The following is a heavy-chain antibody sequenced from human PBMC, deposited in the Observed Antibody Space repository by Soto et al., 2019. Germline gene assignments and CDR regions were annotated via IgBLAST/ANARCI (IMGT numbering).Heavy chain of an antibody. Sequence: PGGSLRLSCAASGFTFSSYGMHWVRQAPGKGLEWVAVISYDGSNKYYADSVKGRFTISRDNSKNTLYLQMNSLRAEDAAVYYCAKEKISSWDRYYYYYYGMDVWGQGTTVTVSS. V-gene: IGHV3-30*18. CDR2: ISYDGSNK. J-gene: IGHJ6*02. CDR3: AKEKISSWDRYYYYYYGMDV. D-gene: IGHD6-13*01. CDR1: GFTFSSYG.